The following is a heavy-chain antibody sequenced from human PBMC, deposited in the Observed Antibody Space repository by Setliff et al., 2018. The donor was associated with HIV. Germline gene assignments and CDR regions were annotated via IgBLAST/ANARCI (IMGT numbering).Heavy chain of an antibody. J-gene: IGHJ5*02. V-gene: IGHV1-2*02. Sequence: GASVQVSCKASGYTFSGYYLHWVRRAPGQGLEWMGWINPNSGATNYAQNFQGRVTMTRDTSISTAYMDLSSLTSDDTAVYYCALASIVSTARWNHWGRGTLVTVSS. CDR2: INPNSGAT. D-gene: IGHD1-26*01. CDR3: ALASIVSTARWNH. CDR1: GYTFSGYY.